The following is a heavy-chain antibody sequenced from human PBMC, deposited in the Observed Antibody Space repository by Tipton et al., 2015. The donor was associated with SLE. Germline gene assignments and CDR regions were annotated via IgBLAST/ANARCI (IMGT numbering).Heavy chain of an antibody. J-gene: IGHJ4*02. D-gene: IGHD2-21*01. V-gene: IGHV1-46*01. CDR1: GYTFTSYG. CDR2: IDPSGGST. Sequence: QVQLVQSGAEVKKPGASVKVSCKASGYTFTSYGISWVRQAPGQGLEWMGRIDPSGGSTNYAQKFQGRVMMTRDTSTSTVYMELSGLKSEDTAVYYCARAVDSYDYWGQGTLVTVSS. CDR3: ARAVDSYDY.